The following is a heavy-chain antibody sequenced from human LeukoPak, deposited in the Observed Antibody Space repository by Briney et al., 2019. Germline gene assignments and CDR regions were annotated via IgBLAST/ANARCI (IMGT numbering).Heavy chain of an antibody. V-gene: IGHV3-30*02. D-gene: IGHD5-24*01. CDR3: AKVPVEMATIASYFDY. CDR2: IRYDGSNK. CDR1: GFTFSSYG. Sequence: GGSLRLSCAASGFTFSSYGMHWVRQAPGKGLEWVAFIRYDGSNKYYADSVKGRFTISRDNSKNTLYLQMNSLRAEDTAVYYCAKVPVEMATIASYFDYWGQGTLVTVPS. J-gene: IGHJ4*02.